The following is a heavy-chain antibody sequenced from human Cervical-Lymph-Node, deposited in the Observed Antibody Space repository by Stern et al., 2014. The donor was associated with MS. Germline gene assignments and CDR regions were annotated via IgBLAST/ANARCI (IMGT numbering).Heavy chain of an antibody. CDR3: AREGLVDFWSGHAK. J-gene: IGHJ4*02. V-gene: IGHV4-61*02. D-gene: IGHD3-3*01. CDR2: IFSSGAS. Sequence: QVQLQESGPRLVKPSQTLSLTCTVSGASITSGSYHWAWIRQPAGKGLEWIGRIFSSGASNYNPSLGSRVTISLAASKTHFPLKLPSGTAADTAVYYCAREGLVDFWSGHAKWGQGTLVTVSS. CDR1: GASITSGSYH.